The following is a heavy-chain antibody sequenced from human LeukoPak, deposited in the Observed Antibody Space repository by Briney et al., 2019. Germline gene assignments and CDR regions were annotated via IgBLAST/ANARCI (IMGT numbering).Heavy chain of an antibody. D-gene: IGHD3-22*01. CDR3: ARDPGGDSSGYYQYFDY. CDR2: IYTSGST. J-gene: IGHJ4*02. CDR1: GGSISSGSYY. V-gene: IGHV4-61*02. Sequence: SQTLSLTYTVSGGSISSGSYYWSWIRQPAGKGLEWIGRIYTSGSTNYNPSLKSRVTISVDTSKNQFSLKLSSVTAADTAVYYCARDPGGDSSGYYQYFDYWGQGTLVTVSS.